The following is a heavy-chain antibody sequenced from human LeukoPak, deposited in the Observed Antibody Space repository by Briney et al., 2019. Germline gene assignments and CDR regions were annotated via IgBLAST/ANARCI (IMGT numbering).Heavy chain of an antibody. D-gene: IGHD5-24*01. J-gene: IGHJ4*02. CDR3: ARVDDYNCLDY. CDR1: GVSIRSYY. Sequence: SETLSLTCTVSGVSIRSYYWSWIRQPPGKGLEWIGYIYHTGSTNYNPSLKSRVTISVDTSKNQFSLKLSSVTAADTAVYFCARVDDYNCLDYWGQGTLVTVSS. V-gene: IGHV4-59*03. CDR2: IYHTGST.